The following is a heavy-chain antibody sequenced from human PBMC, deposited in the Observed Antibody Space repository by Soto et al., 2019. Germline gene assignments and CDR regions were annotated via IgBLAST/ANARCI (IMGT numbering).Heavy chain of an antibody. Sequence: SETLSLTCTVSGGSISSSIYYWGWIRHPPGKGLEWIGSIYYSGSTYYNPSLKSRVTISVDTSKNQFSLKLSSVTAADTAVYYCARRLTTARNYYYYGMDVWGQGTTVTVSS. D-gene: IGHD4-4*01. CDR1: GGSISSSIYY. J-gene: IGHJ6*02. CDR3: ARRLTTARNYYYYGMDV. CDR2: IYYSGST. V-gene: IGHV4-39*01.